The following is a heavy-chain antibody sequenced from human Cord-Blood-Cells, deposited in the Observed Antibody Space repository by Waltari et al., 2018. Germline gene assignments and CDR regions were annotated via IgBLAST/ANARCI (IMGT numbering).Heavy chain of an antibody. J-gene: IGHJ2*01. D-gene: IGHD6-6*01. CDR1: GGSFSGYF. Sequence: QVQLQQWGAGLLKPSETLSPTCAVYGGSFSGYFCSWIRQPPGKGLEWIGEINHSGSTNYNPSLKSRVTISVDTSKNQFSLKLSSVTAADTAVYYCARKLSSSSWYFDLWGRGTLVTVSS. V-gene: IGHV4-34*01. CDR3: ARKLSSSSWYFDL. CDR2: INHSGST.